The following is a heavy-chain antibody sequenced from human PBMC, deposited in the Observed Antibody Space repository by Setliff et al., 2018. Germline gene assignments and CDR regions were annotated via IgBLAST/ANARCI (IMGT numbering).Heavy chain of an antibody. J-gene: IGHJ4*01. CDR1: GGFSTHA. Sequence: SVKVSCKASGGFSTHAISWVRQVPGQGLEWMGGIIPILGTTDYAQNFQGRVTITTDESTSLAYLEMSNLRSEDTAVYYCASALIRRVAVAGKSQFDYWGQGTLVTV. D-gene: IGHD6-19*01. V-gene: IGHV1-69*05. CDR3: ASALIRRVAVAGKSQFDY. CDR2: IIPILGTT.